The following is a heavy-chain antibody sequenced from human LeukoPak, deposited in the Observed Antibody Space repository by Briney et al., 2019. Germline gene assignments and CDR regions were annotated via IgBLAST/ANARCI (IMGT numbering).Heavy chain of an antibody. Sequence: GGSLRLSCAASGVTFDDYGMSWVRQAPGKGLEWVSGINWNGGSTGYADSVKGRFTISRDNAKHSLYLQMNGLRAEDTALYHCARSSYSSGFNDAFDIWGQGTMVTVSS. J-gene: IGHJ3*02. D-gene: IGHD6-19*01. CDR2: INWNGGST. V-gene: IGHV3-20*01. CDR1: GVTFDDYG. CDR3: ARSSYSSGFNDAFDI.